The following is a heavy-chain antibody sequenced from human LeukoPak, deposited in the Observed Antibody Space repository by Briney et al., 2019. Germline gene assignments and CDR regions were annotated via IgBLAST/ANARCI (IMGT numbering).Heavy chain of an antibody. CDR2: IVVSGYIT. J-gene: IGHJ4*02. CDR3: ALLGLN. D-gene: IGHD1-26*01. CDR1: GFTFSSYA. Sequence: PGGCLRLSCVGSGFTFSSYAMSWVRQAPGKGLEWVSSIVVSGYITYYADSVKGRFTPSRETTKNTVYLQMNSLRAEDTAVYYCALLGLNWGQGTLVTVP. V-gene: IGHV3-23*01.